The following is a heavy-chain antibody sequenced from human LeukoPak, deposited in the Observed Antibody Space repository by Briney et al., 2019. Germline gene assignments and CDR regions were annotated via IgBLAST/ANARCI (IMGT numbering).Heavy chain of an antibody. CDR3: ARAVSGRFDY. J-gene: IGHJ4*02. V-gene: IGHV4-59*08. Sequence: SETLSLTCTVSGGSISSYYWGWIRQPPGKGLEWTGYIYYSGSTNYNPSLNSRVTISVDTSKNQFSLRLSSVTAADTAIYYCARAVSGRFDYWGQGTLVTVSS. CDR2: IYYSGST. CDR1: GGSISSYY. D-gene: IGHD6-19*01.